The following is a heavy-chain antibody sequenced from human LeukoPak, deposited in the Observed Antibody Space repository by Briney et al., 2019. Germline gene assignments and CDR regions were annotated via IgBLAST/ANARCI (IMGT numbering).Heavy chain of an antibody. Sequence: GGSLILFCAASAFSFSTYTMRWVRQATGEELEYVSGIAGNGGTKDYANSVKGRFTISRDNSKNTGYLQMGSLRAEDMAVDYCAREYCTTNNCYNWGLGYWGQGTLVTVSS. V-gene: IGHV3-64*01. J-gene: IGHJ4*02. D-gene: IGHD2-2*02. CDR1: AFSFSTYT. CDR2: IAGNGGTK. CDR3: AREYCTTNNCYNWGLGY.